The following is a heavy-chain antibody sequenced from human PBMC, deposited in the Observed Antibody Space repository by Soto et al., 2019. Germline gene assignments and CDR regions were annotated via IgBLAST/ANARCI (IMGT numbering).Heavy chain of an antibody. Sequence: VGSLRLSCAASGFTFSTYSMNWVRQAPGKGLEWVSSISDSSSYIYYADSVKGRFTISRDNSKNTLYLQMNSLRAEDTAVYYCAKDQGSSWYEIDYWGQGTLVTVSS. J-gene: IGHJ4*02. CDR3: AKDQGSSWYEIDY. V-gene: IGHV3-21*04. D-gene: IGHD6-13*01. CDR2: ISDSSSYI. CDR1: GFTFSTYS.